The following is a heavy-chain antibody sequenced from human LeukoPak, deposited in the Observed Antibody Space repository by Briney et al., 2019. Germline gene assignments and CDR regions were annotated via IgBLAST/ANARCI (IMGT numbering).Heavy chain of an antibody. D-gene: IGHD3-22*01. J-gene: IGHJ4*02. CDR1: GGSISSYC. CDR2: IYYSGST. CDR3: ARGGRGYDSSGLFDY. V-gene: IGHV4-59*01. Sequence: PSETLSLTCTVSGGSISSYCWSWIRQPPGKGLEWIGYIYYSGSTNYNPSLKSRVTISVDTSKNQFSLKLSSVTAADPAVYYCARGGRGYDSSGLFDYWGQGTLVTVSS.